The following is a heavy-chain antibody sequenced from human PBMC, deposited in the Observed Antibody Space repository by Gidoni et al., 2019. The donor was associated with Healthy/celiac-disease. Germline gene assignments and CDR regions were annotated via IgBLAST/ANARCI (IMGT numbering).Heavy chain of an antibody. CDR1: GFTFSDYY. J-gene: IGHJ3*02. D-gene: IGHD6-6*01. CDR3: AREGTIAAHAFDI. V-gene: IGHV3-11*06. Sequence: QVQLVESGGGLVKPGGSLRLSCAASGFTFSDYYMSWIRQAPGKGLEWVSYISSSSSYTNYADSVKGRFTISRDNAKNSLYLQMNSLRAEDTAVYYCAREGTIAAHAFDIWGQGTMVTVSS. CDR2: ISSSSSYT.